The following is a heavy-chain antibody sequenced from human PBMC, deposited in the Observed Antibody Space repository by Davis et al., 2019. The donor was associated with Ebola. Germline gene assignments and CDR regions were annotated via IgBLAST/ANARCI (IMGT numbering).Heavy chain of an antibody. V-gene: IGHV4-59*02. J-gene: IGHJ6*03. Sequence: PSETLSLTCTVSGVSVSSHYWSWIRQPPGKGLEWIGHFYSSGSTNYNPSLKSRVTISVDTSKNQFSLKLSSVTAADTDVYYCARSGQYSNDLYMDVWGKGTTVTVSS. CDR3: ARSGQYSNDLYMDV. CDR1: GVSVSSHY. CDR2: FYSSGST. D-gene: IGHD4-11*01.